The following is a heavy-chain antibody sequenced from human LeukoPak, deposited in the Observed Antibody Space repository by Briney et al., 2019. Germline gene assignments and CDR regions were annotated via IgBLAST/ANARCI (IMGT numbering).Heavy chain of an antibody. CDR2: ILTDGSQE. CDR3: ARDDALGDNALDI. J-gene: IGHJ3*02. D-gene: IGHD3-16*01. CDR1: GFTFSSYG. V-gene: IGHV3-33*01. Sequence: GGSLRLSCAASGFTFSSYGMHWVRQAPGKGLEWVAVILTDGSQEKYADSVKGRFTISRDNSKNTLFLQMNSLRAEDTAVYYCARDDALGDNALDIWGQGTMVTVSS.